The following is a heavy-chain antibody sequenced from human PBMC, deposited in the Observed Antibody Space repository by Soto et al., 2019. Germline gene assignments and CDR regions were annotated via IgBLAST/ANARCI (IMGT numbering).Heavy chain of an antibody. D-gene: IGHD3-10*01. V-gene: IGHV5-51*03. CDR3: ARAMIRGKNYYGMDV. Sequence: EVQLVQSGAEVKKPGESLKISCKGSGYSFTSYWIGWVRQMPGKGLECMGIIYPGDSDTRYSPSFQGQVTISADKSISPGYLQWSSLKASDTAMYYCARAMIRGKNYYGMDVWGQGTTVTVSS. J-gene: IGHJ6*02. CDR2: IYPGDSDT. CDR1: GYSFTSYW.